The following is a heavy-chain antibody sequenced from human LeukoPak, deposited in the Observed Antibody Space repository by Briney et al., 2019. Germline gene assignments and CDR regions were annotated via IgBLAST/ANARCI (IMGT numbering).Heavy chain of an antibody. Sequence: GRSLRLSCAASGFTFSSYAMHWVRQAPGKGLEWVAVISYDGSNKYYADSVKGRFTISRDNSKNTLYLQMNSLRAEDTAVYYCARESGSYGFDYWGQGTLVTVSS. V-gene: IGHV3-30-3*01. J-gene: IGHJ4*02. CDR3: ARESGSYGFDY. D-gene: IGHD1-26*01. CDR2: ISYDGSNK. CDR1: GFTFSSYA.